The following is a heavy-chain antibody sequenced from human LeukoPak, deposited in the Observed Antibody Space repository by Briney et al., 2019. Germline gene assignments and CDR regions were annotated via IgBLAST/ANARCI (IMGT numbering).Heavy chain of an antibody. V-gene: IGHV4-4*07. J-gene: IGHJ5*02. CDR2: IYTSGST. CDR3: ARDRPYYDILTGYYKGQTWFDP. CDR1: GGSISSYY. D-gene: IGHD3-9*01. Sequence: SETLSLTCTVSGGSISSYYWSWIRQPAGKGLEWIGRIYTSGSTNYNPSLKSRVTMSVDTSKNQFSLKLSSVTAADTAVYYCARDRPYYDILTGYYKGQTWFDPWGQGTLVTGSS.